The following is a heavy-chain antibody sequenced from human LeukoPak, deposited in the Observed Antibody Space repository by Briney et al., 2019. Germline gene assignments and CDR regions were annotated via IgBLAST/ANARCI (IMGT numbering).Heavy chain of an antibody. CDR2: IFPSGGEI. CDR1: GFTFSTFA. Sequence: GGSLRLSCAASGFTFSTFAMIWVRQPPGKGLEWVSSIFPSGGEIHYADSVRGRFTIPRDNSKSTLSLQMNSLRAEDTAIYYCATYRQVLLPFESWGQGTLVTVS. CDR3: ATYRQVLLPFES. D-gene: IGHD2-8*02. J-gene: IGHJ4*02. V-gene: IGHV3-23*01.